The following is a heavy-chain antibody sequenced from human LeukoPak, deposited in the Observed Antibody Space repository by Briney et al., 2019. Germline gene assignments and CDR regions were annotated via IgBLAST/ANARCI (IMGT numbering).Heavy chain of an antibody. Sequence: ASVKVSCKASGGTFSSYAISWVRQAPGQGLEWMGRIIPILGIANCAQKFQGRVTMTTDTSTSTAYMELRSLRSDDTAVYYCARDLNWNYWSSINHIDYWGQGTLVTVSS. CDR1: GGTFSSYA. V-gene: IGHV1-69*04. CDR2: IIPILGIA. D-gene: IGHD1-7*01. J-gene: IGHJ4*02. CDR3: ARDLNWNYWSSINHIDY.